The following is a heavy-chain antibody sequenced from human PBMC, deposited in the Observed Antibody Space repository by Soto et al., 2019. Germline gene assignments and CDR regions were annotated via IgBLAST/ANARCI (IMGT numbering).Heavy chain of an antibody. Sequence: ASVKVSCKTSGYTFTDYDIHWVRQAPGQTFEWLGWIATGNGNTRFSQKFQGRVTITRDTSATTAYMELTSLRSEDTAVYYCAKESRTWTPDYWGQGTLVTVSS. D-gene: IGHD5-12*01. CDR1: GYTFTDYD. J-gene: IGHJ4*02. CDR2: IATGNGNT. V-gene: IGHV1-3*04. CDR3: AKESRTWTPDY.